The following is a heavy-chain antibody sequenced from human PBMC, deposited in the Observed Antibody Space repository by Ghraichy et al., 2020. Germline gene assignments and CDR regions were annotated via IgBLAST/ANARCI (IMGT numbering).Heavy chain of an antibody. D-gene: IGHD3-10*01. CDR1: GGSISSGGYS. CDR3: ARLPMVRGRGPSKNGYYFDY. Sequence: SETLSLTCAVSGGSISSGGYSWSWIRQPPGKGLEWIGYIYHSGSTYYNPSLKSRVTISVDRSKNQFSLKLSSVTAADTAVYYCARLPMVRGRGPSKNGYYFDYWAREPWSPSLQ. CDR2: IYHSGST. J-gene: IGHJ4*02. V-gene: IGHV4-30-2*01.